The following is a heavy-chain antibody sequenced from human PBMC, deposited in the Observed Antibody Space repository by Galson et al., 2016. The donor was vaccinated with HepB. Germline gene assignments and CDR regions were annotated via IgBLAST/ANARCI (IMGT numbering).Heavy chain of an antibody. CDR2: IDLSGGRP. J-gene: IGHJ4*02. Sequence: SVKVSCKASGYTFTRHSMHWVRQAPGQGLEWMGIIDLSGGRPSYAQKFQGRVTMTRDTSTSTVYMEVNSLRSEDTAVYYCARAEGDFDYWGQGTLVTVSS. CDR1: GYTFTRHS. V-gene: IGHV1-46*01. CDR3: ARAEGDFDY.